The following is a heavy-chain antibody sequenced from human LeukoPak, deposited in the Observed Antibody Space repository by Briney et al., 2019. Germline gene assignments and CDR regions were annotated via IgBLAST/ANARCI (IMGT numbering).Heavy chain of an antibody. Sequence: SQTLSLTXTVSGGSISSGSYYWSWIRQPAGKGLEWIGRIYTSGSTNYNPSLKSRVTISVDTSKNQFSLKLSSVTAADTAVYYCARERYYYDSSGYRFDYWGQGTLVTVSS. CDR3: ARERYYYDSSGYRFDY. V-gene: IGHV4-61*02. CDR1: GGSISSGSYY. CDR2: IYTSGST. D-gene: IGHD3-22*01. J-gene: IGHJ4*02.